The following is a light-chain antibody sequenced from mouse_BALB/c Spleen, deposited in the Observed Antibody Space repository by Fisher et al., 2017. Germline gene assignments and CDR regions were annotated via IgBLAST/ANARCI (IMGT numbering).Light chain of an antibody. J-gene: IGKJ4*01. Sequence: IVLTQSPAIMSASPGEKVTMTCSASSSVSYMYWYQQKPGSSPRLLIYDTSNMASGVPVRFSGSGSGTSYSLTISSVEAEDAATYYCQQWSSNPFSFGSGTKLEIK. V-gene: IGKV4-55*01. CDR1: SSVSY. CDR2: DTS. CDR3: QQWSSNPFS.